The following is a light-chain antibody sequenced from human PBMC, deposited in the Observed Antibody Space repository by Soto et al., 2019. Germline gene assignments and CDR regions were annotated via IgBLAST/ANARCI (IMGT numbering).Light chain of an antibody. CDR3: LQHNDYPVT. CDR2: SAS. CDR1: QGIRHD. J-gene: IGKJ1*01. Sequence: DIQMTQSPSSLSASVGDRVTITCRASQGIRHDLGWYQQKPGKAPKRLIYSASTLQSGVPSRFSGSGSETEFTLTISSLQXEDFATYYCLQHNDYPVTFGQGTKVEFK. V-gene: IGKV1-17*01.